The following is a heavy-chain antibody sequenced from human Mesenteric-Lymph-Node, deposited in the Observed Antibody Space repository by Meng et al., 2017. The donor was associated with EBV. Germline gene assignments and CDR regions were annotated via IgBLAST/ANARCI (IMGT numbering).Heavy chain of an antibody. CDR3: ARVKSDNDVLTGYHYFDY. V-gene: IGHV4-61*01. CDR1: GGSVSSGIYY. Sequence: QVQLQESGPGLVKPSXXLSLTCSVSGGSVSSGIYYWSWIRQPPGKGLEWIGYIYYTGSTNYNPSLKRRVTISADPSKNQFSLKLSSVTAADTAVYYCARVKSDNDVLTGYHYFDYWGQGALVTVSS. CDR2: IYYTGST. J-gene: IGHJ4*02. D-gene: IGHD3-9*01.